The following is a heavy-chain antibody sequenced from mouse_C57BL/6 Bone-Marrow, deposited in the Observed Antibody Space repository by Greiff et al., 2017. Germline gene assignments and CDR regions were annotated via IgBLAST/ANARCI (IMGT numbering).Heavy chain of an antibody. V-gene: IGHV1-55*01. D-gene: IGHD1-1*01. Sequence: QVHVKQPGAELVKPGASVKMSCKASGYTFTSYWITWVKQRPGQGLEWIGDIYPGSGSTNYNEKFKGKATLTVDTSSSTAYMQLSSLTSEDSAVYYCARSITTVVGYWGQGTTLTVSS. CDR2: IYPGSGST. J-gene: IGHJ2*01. CDR1: GYTFTSYW. CDR3: ARSITTVVGY.